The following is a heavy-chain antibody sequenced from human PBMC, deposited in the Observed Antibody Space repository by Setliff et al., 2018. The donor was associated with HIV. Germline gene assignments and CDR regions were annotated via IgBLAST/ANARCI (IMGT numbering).Heavy chain of an antibody. J-gene: IGHJ3*02. V-gene: IGHV1-18*01. CDR1: GYTFTSYG. D-gene: IGHD2-21*02. CDR2: ISAYNGNT. Sequence: GASVKVSCKASGYTFTSYGISWVRQAPGQGLEWMGWISAYNGNTNYAQKLQGRVTMTTDTSTSTAYMELRSLRSDDTAVYYCARDRPLAYCGGDCPSGGNAFDIWGQGTMVT. CDR3: ARDRPLAYCGGDCPSGGNAFDI.